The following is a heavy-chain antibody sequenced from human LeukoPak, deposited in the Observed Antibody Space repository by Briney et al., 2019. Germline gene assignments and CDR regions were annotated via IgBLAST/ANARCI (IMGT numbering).Heavy chain of an antibody. V-gene: IGHV4-30-4*08. CDR3: ARVVPAAINFDY. D-gene: IGHD2-2*02. CDR2: IYYTGST. CDR1: IGSISRYY. J-gene: IGHJ4*02. Sequence: SETLSLTCTVSIGSISRYYWSWIRQPPGKGLECIGYIYYTGSTYYNPSLKSRVTISVDTSKNQFSLKLSSVTAADTAVYYCARVVPAAINFDYWGQGTLVTVSS.